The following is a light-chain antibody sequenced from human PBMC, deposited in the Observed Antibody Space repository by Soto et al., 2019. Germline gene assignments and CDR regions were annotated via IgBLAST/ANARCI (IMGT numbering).Light chain of an antibody. CDR1: QSVSSSY. Sequence: EIVLTQSPGTLSLSPGERATLSCRASQSVSSSYLAWYQQKPGQAPRLLIYGASSRATGIPDRFRGSGSGTDFTITISRLEPKDFAVYYCQQYGSAPPWTLGQGTKVEIK. J-gene: IGKJ1*01. CDR3: QQYGSAPPWT. CDR2: GAS. V-gene: IGKV3-20*01.